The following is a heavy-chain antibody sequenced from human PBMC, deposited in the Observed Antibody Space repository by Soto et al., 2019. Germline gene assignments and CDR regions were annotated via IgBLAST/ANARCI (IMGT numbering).Heavy chain of an antibody. V-gene: IGHV4-31*03. Sequence: QVQLQESGPGLVKPSQTLSLTCTVSGGSISSGGYYWSWIRQHPGKGLEWIGYIYYSGSTYYNPSLKSRGTISGDTSKTQFSLKLSSVTAADTAVYYCAVTTAYYYYYYGMDVWGQGTTVTVSS. CDR3: AVTTAYYYYYYGMDV. D-gene: IGHD4-17*01. J-gene: IGHJ6*02. CDR1: GGSISSGGYY. CDR2: IYYSGST.